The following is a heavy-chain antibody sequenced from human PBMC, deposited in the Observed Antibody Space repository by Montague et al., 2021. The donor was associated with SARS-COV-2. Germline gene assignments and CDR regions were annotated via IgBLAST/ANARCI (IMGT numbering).Heavy chain of an antibody. CDR2: ISYDGSNK. Sequence: SLRLSCAASGFTFSSYAMHWVRQAPGKGLEWVAVISYDGSNKYYXDSVKGRFTISRDNSKNTLYLQMNSLRAEDTAVYYCARDTDGWYSSSWYGVSPLNYIQHWGQGTLVTVSS. CDR1: GFTFSSYA. D-gene: IGHD6-13*01. J-gene: IGHJ1*01. CDR3: ARDTDGWYSSSWYGVSPLNYIQH. V-gene: IGHV3-30-3*01.